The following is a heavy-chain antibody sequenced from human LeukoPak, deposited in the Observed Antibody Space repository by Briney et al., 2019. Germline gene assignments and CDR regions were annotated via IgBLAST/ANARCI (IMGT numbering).Heavy chain of an antibody. CDR3: ARQPIFPTGAIVVVPAAINWFDP. CDR1: GGSISSSSYY. Sequence: PSETLSLTCTVSGGSISSSSYYWGWIRQPPGKGLEWIGSIYYSGSTYYNPSLKSRVTISVDTSKNQFSLKLSSVTAADTAVYYCARQPIFPTGAIVVVPAAINWFDPWGQGTLVTVSS. D-gene: IGHD2-2*02. J-gene: IGHJ5*02. V-gene: IGHV4-39*01. CDR2: IYYSGST.